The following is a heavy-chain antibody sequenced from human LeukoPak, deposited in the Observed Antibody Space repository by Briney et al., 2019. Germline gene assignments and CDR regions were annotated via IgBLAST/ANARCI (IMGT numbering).Heavy chain of an antibody. J-gene: IGHJ4*02. D-gene: IGHD3-22*01. Sequence: PSQTLSLTCTVSGDSISSGGYYWSWLRQHPGKGLEWIGYIYYSGTTYYNPSLKSRVTISVDTSKNQFSLKLSSVTAADTAVYYCARGSSGYYSYPQYWGQGTLVTVSS. CDR2: IYYSGTT. V-gene: IGHV4-31*03. CDR1: GDSISSGGYY. CDR3: ARGSSGYYSYPQY.